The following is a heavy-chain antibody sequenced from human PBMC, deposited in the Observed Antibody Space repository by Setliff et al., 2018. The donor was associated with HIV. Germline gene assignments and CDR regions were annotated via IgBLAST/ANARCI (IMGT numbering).Heavy chain of an antibody. V-gene: IGHV1-8*01. CDR1: GYTFSSYD. J-gene: IGHJ3*01. CDR3: ARDHIRHHYEITALDV. D-gene: IGHD3-22*01. CDR2: MNPNSGNT. Sequence: ASVKVSCKASGYTFSSYDINWVRQATGQGLEWMGWMNPNSGNTGYAQKFQGRVTMTTDTSTGTAYMELRSLRSDDTAVYYCARDHIRHHYEITALDVWGQGTRVTVSS.